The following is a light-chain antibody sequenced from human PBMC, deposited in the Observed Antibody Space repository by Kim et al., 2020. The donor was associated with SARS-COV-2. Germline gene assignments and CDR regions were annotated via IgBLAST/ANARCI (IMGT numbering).Light chain of an antibody. CDR1: SGSIASNY. J-gene: IGLJ3*02. CDR2: ENK. V-gene: IGLV6-57*01. CDR3: QSYDTSNHWV. Sequence: KTVTISCTRSSGSIASNYVQWYQQRPGRSPTIIIYENKERYTGVPDRFSGSIDTSSNSASLTISGLNTEDEAHYYCQSYDTSNHWVFGGGTQLTVL.